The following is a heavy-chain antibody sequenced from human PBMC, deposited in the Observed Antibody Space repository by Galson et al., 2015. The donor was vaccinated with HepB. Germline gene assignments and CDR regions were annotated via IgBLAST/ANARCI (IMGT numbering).Heavy chain of an antibody. CDR3: ARALNSSSSPLDPFDY. J-gene: IGHJ4*02. V-gene: IGHV3-30*04. D-gene: IGHD6-6*01. Sequence: SLRLSCAASGFTFSSYAMSWVRQAPGKGLEWVAVISYDGSNKYYADSVKGRFTISRDNSKNTLYLQMNSLRAEDTAVYYCARALNSSSSPLDPFDYWGQGTLVTVSS. CDR1: GFTFSSYA. CDR2: ISYDGSNK.